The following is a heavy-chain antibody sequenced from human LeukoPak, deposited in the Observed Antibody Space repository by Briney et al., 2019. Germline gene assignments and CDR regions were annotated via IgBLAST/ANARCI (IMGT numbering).Heavy chain of an antibody. Sequence: PSETLSFTCTVSGGSISSGSYYWTWIRQPAGKGLEWIGRISNSGTTNYNPSLKSRVTMSVDTSKNQFSLKLSSVTAADTAVYYCARRSGGNAWDWFDPWGQGTLVTVSS. CDR3: ARRSGGNAWDWFDP. J-gene: IGHJ5*02. D-gene: IGHD2-2*01. CDR1: GGSISSGSYY. CDR2: ISNSGTT. V-gene: IGHV4-61*02.